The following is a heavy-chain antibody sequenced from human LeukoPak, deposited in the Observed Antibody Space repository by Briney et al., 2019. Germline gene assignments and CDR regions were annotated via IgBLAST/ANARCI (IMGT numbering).Heavy chain of an antibody. D-gene: IGHD4-23*01. CDR2: IYHSGST. J-gene: IGHJ5*02. CDR3: ARGGYGGKGGNNWFDP. Sequence: SETLSLTCAVSGGSISSGGYSWSWIRQPPGKGLEWIGYIYHSGSTYYNPSLKSRVTISVDRSKNQFSLKLSFVTAADTAVYYCARGGYGGKGGNNWFDPWGQGTLVTVSS. CDR1: GGSISSGGYS. V-gene: IGHV4-30-2*01.